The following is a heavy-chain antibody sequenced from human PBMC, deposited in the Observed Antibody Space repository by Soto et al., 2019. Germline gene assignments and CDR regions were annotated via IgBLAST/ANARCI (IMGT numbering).Heavy chain of an antibody. V-gene: IGHV4-39*01. CDR3: ARQIGRGSWSLDH. J-gene: IGHJ4*02. D-gene: IGHD6-13*01. CDR1: GGSITSSDYW. Sequence: SETLSLTCTVSGGSITSSDYWWGWIRQPPGKGLEWIGSIYYTGSTYYNPSLKSRVIISVDTSKNQFSLRLSSVTAADTAVYYCARQIGRGSWSLDHWGQGTLVTVSS. CDR2: IYYTGST.